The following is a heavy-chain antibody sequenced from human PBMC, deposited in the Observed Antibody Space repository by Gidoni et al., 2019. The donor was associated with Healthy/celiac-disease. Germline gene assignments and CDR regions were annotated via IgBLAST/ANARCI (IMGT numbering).Heavy chain of an antibody. D-gene: IGHD5-18*01. CDR1: GFTFSSYW. CDR3: ARGDTAMVTSMAY. J-gene: IGHJ4*02. V-gene: IGHV3-7*04. Sequence: EVQLVESGGGLVQPGGSLRLSCAASGFTFSSYWMSWVRQAPGKGLEWVANIKQDGSEKYYVDSVKGRFTISRDNAKNSLYLQMNSLRAEDTAVYYCARGDTAMVTSMAYWGQGTLVTVSS. CDR2: IKQDGSEK.